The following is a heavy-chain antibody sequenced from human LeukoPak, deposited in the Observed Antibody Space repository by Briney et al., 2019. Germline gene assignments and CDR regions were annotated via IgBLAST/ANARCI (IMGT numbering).Heavy chain of an antibody. CDR1: GFTFSDYY. D-gene: IGHD3-10*01. CDR2: ISSSGSTI. Sequence: GGSLRLSCAASGFTFSDYYMSWIRQAPGKGPEWVSYISSSGSTIYYADSVKGRFTISRDNAKNSLYLQMNSLRAEDTAVYYCARVLTIGFGEPSFDPWGQGTLVTVSS. CDR3: ARVLTIGFGEPSFDP. J-gene: IGHJ5*02. V-gene: IGHV3-11*01.